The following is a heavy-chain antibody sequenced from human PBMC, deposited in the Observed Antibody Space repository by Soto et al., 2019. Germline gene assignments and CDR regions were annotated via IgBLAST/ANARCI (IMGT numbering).Heavy chain of an antibody. V-gene: IGHV3-9*01. D-gene: IGHD3-10*01. Sequence: GGSLRLSCAASGFTFDDYAMHWVRQAPGKGLEWVSGISWNSGSIGYADSVKGRFTISRDNAKNSLYLQMNSLRAEDTALYYCAKRGITMVRGEPNDAFDIWGQGTMVTVSS. J-gene: IGHJ3*02. CDR2: ISWNSGSI. CDR1: GFTFDDYA. CDR3: AKRGITMVRGEPNDAFDI.